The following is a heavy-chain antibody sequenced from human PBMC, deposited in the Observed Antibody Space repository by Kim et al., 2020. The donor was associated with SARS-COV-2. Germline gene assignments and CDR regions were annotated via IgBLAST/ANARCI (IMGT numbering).Heavy chain of an antibody. CDR2: IYPGDSDT. V-gene: IGHV5-51*01. CDR1: GYSFTSYW. CDR3: ARGLGGGYAPNYYYGMDV. J-gene: IGHJ6*02. D-gene: IGHD5-12*01. Sequence: GESLKISCKGSGYSFTSYWIGWVRQMPGKGLEWMGIIYPGDSDTRYSPSFQGQVTISADKSISTAYLQWSSLKASDTAMYYCARGLGGGYAPNYYYGMDVWGQGTTVTVSS.